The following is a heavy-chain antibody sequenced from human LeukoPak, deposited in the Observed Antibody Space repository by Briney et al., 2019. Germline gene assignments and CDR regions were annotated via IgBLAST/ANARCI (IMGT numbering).Heavy chain of an antibody. V-gene: IGHV3-7*01. CDR1: GFSLSNSW. CDR3: ARDAFSYGDF. CDR2: INQDGSGT. D-gene: IGHD3-16*01. J-gene: IGHJ4*02. Sequence: PGGSLRLSCTVSGFSLSNSWMAWVRQAPGKGLEWVANINQDGSGTYYVDSVKGRFTISRDNAKNSLFLQMNSLRVEDTAVYCCARDAFSYGDFWGQGTLVTVSA.